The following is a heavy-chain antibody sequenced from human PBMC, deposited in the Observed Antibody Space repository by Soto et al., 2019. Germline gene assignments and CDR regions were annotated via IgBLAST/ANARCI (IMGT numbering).Heavy chain of an antibody. J-gene: IGHJ3*02. D-gene: IGHD2-15*01. CDR1: GFTFDDYA. CDR3: AKEGLGYCSGGSCSHDAFDI. CDR2: ISWNGGSI. V-gene: IGHV3-9*01. Sequence: EVQLVESGGGLVQPGRSLRLSCAASGFTFDDYAMHWVRQAPGKGLEWVSGISWNGGSIGYADSVKGRFTISRDNAKNSLYLQMNSLRAEDTALYYCAKEGLGYCSGGSCSHDAFDIWGQGTMVTVSS.